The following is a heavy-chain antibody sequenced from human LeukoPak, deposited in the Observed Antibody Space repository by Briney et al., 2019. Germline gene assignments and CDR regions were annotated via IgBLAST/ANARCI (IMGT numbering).Heavy chain of an antibody. CDR3: ARVSGYLDY. D-gene: IGHD6-25*01. J-gene: IGHJ4*02. CDR1: GGSISSYY. V-gene: IGHV4-59*01. Sequence: SETLSFTCTVSGGSISSYYWSWIRQPPGKGLEWIGYIYYSGSTNYNPSLKSRVTISVDTSKNQFSPKLSSVTAADTAVYYCARVSGYLDYWGQGTLVTASS. CDR2: IYYSGST.